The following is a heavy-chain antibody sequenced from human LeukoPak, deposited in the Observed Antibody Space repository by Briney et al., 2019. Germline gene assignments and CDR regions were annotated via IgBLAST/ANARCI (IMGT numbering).Heavy chain of an antibody. V-gene: IGHV5-10-1*01. Sequence: GESLKISCKGSGYSFPSYWITWVRQMPGKGLEWMGSIDPSDSYTNYSPSFQGHVTISADKSISTAYLQWSSLMASDTAMYYCARTYYDILTGYSPSDYWGQGTLVTVSS. CDR3: ARTYYDILTGYSPSDY. CDR1: GYSFPSYW. D-gene: IGHD3-9*01. CDR2: IDPSDSYT. J-gene: IGHJ4*02.